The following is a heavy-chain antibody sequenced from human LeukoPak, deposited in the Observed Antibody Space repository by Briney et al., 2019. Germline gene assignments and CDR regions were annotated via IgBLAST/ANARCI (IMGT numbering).Heavy chain of an antibody. D-gene: IGHD3-22*01. CDR3: ARARAMIVVL. V-gene: IGHV4-38-2*02. CDR2: IYHSGST. Sequence: SETLSLTCTVSGYSISSGYYWGWIRQPPGKGLEWIGSIYHSGSTYYNPSLKSRVTISVDTSKNQFSLKLSSVTAADTAVYYCARARAMIVVLWGQGTLVTVSS. J-gene: IGHJ4*02. CDR1: GYSISSGYY.